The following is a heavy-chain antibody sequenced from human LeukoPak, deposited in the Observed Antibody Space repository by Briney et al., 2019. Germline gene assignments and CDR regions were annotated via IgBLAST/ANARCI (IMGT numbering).Heavy chain of an antibody. CDR2: ISSSGSTI. V-gene: IGHV3-48*03. Sequence: GGSLRPSCAASGFTFSSYEMNWVRQAPGKGLEWVSYISSSGSTIYYADSVKGRFTISRDNAKNSLYLQMNSLRAEDTAVYYCARDPPGYGDYVFDYWGQGTLVTVSS. CDR1: GFTFSSYE. D-gene: IGHD4-17*01. J-gene: IGHJ4*02. CDR3: ARDPPGYGDYVFDY.